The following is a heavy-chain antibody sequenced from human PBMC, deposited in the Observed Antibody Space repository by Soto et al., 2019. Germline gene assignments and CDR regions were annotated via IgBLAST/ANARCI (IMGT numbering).Heavy chain of an antibody. CDR2: MYYSGST. CDR1: GGSISGHY. Sequence: QVQLQESGPGLVKPSETLSLSCSVSGGSISGHYWSWVRQTPGKGLEWIGYMYYSGSTNYNPSLKRPVTISVDTSKNHFSLRLTSVTAADTAVYYCARGPYYDLIWNYYYMDVWGKGTTVTVSS. V-gene: IGHV4-59*08. D-gene: IGHD3-16*01. CDR3: ARGPYYDLIWNYYYMDV. J-gene: IGHJ6*03.